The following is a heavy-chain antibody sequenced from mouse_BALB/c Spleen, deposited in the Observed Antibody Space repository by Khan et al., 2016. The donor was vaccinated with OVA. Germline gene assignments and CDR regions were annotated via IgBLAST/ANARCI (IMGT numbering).Heavy chain of an antibody. Sequence: QVQLQQSGAELARPGASVKMSCKASGYTFTSYTIHWIKKRPGQGLEWIGYINPSNGYTTYNQKFKDKATLTTDKSSTPAYLQLSSLTSDDSAVDNCVRDGAYHRNDGWFAYWGQGTLVTVSA. CDR1: GYTFTSYT. CDR3: VRDGAYHRNDGWFAY. CDR2: INPSNGYT. D-gene: IGHD2-14*01. J-gene: IGHJ3*01. V-gene: IGHV1-4*01.